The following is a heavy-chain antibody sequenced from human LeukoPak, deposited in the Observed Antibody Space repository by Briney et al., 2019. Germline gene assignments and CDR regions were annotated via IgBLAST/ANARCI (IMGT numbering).Heavy chain of an antibody. J-gene: IGHJ5*02. V-gene: IGHV4-39*01. CDR2: IYYTGST. CDR1: GGSISNNSYY. CDR3: ARQDHGDHGRPNWFDP. D-gene: IGHD5-24*01. Sequence: SETLSLTCTVSGGSISNNSYYWGWVRQPPGKDLEWIGSIYYTGSTYYNPSLKRQVTVSVDTSKNQFSLKLSSVTAADTAKYYCARQDHGDHGRPNWFDPWGQGTLVTVSS.